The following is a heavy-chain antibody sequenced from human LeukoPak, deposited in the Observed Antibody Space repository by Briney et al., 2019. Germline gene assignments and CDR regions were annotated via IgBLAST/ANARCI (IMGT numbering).Heavy chain of an antibody. CDR2: ISYDGSNK. Sequence: GSLRLSCAASGFTFSSYAMHWVRQAPGKGLEWVAVISYDGSNKYYADSVKGRFTISRDNSKNTLYLQMNSLGAEDTAVYYCAREADYYDSTWRSYYFDYWGQGTLVTVSS. CDR3: AREADYYDSTWRSYYFDY. CDR1: GFTFSSYA. V-gene: IGHV3-30-3*01. J-gene: IGHJ4*02. D-gene: IGHD3-22*01.